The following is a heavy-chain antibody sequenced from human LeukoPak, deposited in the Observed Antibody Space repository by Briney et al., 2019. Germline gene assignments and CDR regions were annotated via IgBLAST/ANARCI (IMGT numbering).Heavy chain of an antibody. V-gene: IGHV4-34*01. CDR3: ARGSGSWRY. D-gene: IGHD6-13*01. CDR2: INHSGST. Sequence: PSETLSLTCAVYGGSFSGYYWSWIRQPPGKGLEWIGEINHSGSTNYNPSLKSRVTISVDTSKNQFSLKLSSVTAADTAVYYCARGSGSWRYWGQGTLVTVSS. J-gene: IGHJ4*02. CDR1: GGSFSGYY.